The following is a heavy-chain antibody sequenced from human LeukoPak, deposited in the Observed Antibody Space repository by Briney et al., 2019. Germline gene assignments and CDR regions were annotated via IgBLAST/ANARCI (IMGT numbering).Heavy chain of an antibody. CDR1: GFTFSSYA. Sequence: GALRLSCAASGFTFSSYAMSWVRQAPGKGLEWVSAISGSGGSTHYADPVKGRFTISRDNSKNTLYLQMNSLRAEDTAVYYCAKDLWPQGLGWAVDPWGQGTLVTVSS. CDR2: ISGSGGST. D-gene: IGHD2/OR15-2a*01. J-gene: IGHJ5*02. CDR3: AKDLWPQGLGWAVDP. V-gene: IGHV3-23*01.